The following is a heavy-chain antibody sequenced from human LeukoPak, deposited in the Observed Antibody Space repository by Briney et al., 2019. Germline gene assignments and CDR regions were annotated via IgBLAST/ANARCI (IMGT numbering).Heavy chain of an antibody. CDR1: GDYIGSYY. D-gene: IGHD4-23*01. Sequence: PSETLSLTCTVSGDYIGSYYWSWIRQSPGKGLEWIGYICHTGTTNYSPSLRSRVTISLDKSKNEFSLKLRSVTAADTAVYYCARPRNFGNEPFDIWGQGTIVTVSS. CDR3: ARPRNFGNEPFDI. J-gene: IGHJ3*02. V-gene: IGHV4-59*01. CDR2: ICHTGTT.